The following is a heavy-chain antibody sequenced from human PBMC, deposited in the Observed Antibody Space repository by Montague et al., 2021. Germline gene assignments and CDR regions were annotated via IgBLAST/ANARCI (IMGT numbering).Heavy chain of an antibody. CDR1: GASITSNIYY. D-gene: IGHD6-13*01. V-gene: IGHV4-39*07. Sequence: SETLSLTCTVSGASITSNIYYWGWIRQSPGKGLEWIGSIYYSGNSFCQPSLKSRITMAVDTSKNQFSLKLSSVTAADTAIYHCARVFSSWYVGWFDPWGQGTLVTVSS. J-gene: IGHJ5*02. CDR2: IYYSGNS. CDR3: ARVFSSWYVGWFDP.